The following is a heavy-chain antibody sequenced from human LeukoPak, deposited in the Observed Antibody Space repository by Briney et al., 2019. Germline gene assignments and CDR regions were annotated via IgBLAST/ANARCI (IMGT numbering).Heavy chain of an antibody. CDR2: INPTGTGT. J-gene: IGHJ4*02. Sequence: ASVKVSCKASGYTFTNYYTHWVRQAPGQGLEWMGLINPTGTGTNYAQKFRGRVTMTRDTSTTTVYMELSSLTSEDTAVYYCAREEYGGYFDYWGQGTLVTVSS. V-gene: IGHV1-46*01. CDR3: AREEYGGYFDY. D-gene: IGHD2-21*01. CDR1: GYTFTNYY.